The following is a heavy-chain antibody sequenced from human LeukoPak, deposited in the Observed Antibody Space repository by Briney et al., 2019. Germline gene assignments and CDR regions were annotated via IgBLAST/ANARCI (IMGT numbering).Heavy chain of an antibody. Sequence: GGSLRLSCAASGFTFSSYSMNWVRQAPGKGLEWVSSISSSSSSYIYYADSVKGRFTISRDNAKNSLYLQMNSLRAEDTAVYYCARDRRHMDEWEPVTFDYWGQGTLVTVSS. V-gene: IGHV3-21*01. J-gene: IGHJ4*02. CDR1: GFTFSSYS. D-gene: IGHD1-26*01. CDR3: ARDRRHMDEWEPVTFDY. CDR2: ISSSSSSYI.